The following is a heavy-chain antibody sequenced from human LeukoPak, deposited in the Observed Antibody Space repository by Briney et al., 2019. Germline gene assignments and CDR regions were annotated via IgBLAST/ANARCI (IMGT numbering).Heavy chain of an antibody. D-gene: IGHD2-2*02. V-gene: IGHV3-30*07. Sequence: GGSLRLSCAASGFTFSSYAMHWVRQAPGKGLEWVAVISYDGSNKYYADSVKGRFTISRDNSKNTLFLQMNSLRAEDTAVYYCARVRDLYRDYWGQGTLVTVSS. CDR1: GFTFSSYA. J-gene: IGHJ4*02. CDR2: ISYDGSNK. CDR3: ARVRDLYRDY.